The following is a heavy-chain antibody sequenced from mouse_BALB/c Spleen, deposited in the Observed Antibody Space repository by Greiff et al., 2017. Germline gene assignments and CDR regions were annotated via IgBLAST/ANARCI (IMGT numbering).Heavy chain of an antibody. D-gene: IGHD2-2*01. CDR2: SRNKANDYTT. Sequence: EVKVVESGGGLVQPGGSLRLSCATSGFTFSDFYMEWVRQPPGKRLEWIAASRNKANDYTTEYSASVKGRFIVSRDTSQSILYLQMNALRAEDTAIYYCARGYGYDSYAMDDWGQGTSVTVSS. V-gene: IGHV7-1*02. CDR3: ARGYGYDSYAMDD. CDR1: GFTFSDFY. J-gene: IGHJ4*01.